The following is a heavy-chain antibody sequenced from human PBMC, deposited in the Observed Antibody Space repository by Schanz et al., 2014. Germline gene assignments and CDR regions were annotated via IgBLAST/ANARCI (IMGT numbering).Heavy chain of an antibody. CDR3: ARRASCSRIGCPFDS. CDR2: MSYDGSIK. V-gene: IGHV3-33*01. J-gene: IGHJ4*02. Sequence: QVQMVESGGGVVQPGRSLRLSCAASGFAFSVYGMHWVRQAPGKGPEWVAAMSYDGSIKYYGDSVKGRFTISRDNSKNTLYLQMNSLKTEDTAMYYCARRASCSRIGCPFDSWGQGTLVTVSS. D-gene: IGHD2-2*01. CDR1: GFAFSVYG.